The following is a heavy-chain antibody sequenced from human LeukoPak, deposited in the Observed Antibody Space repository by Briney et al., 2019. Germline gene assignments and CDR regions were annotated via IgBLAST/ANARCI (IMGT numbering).Heavy chain of an antibody. CDR3: ARDGPSYYYYYMDV. Sequence: GGSLRLSCAASGFTFSSYWMHWVRQAPGKGLVWVSRINTDGSSTSYADSVKGRFTISRDNAKNTLYLQVNSLRAEDTAVYYCARDGPSYYYYYMDVWGKGTTVTVSS. CDR1: GFTFSSYW. CDR2: INTDGSST. J-gene: IGHJ6*03. V-gene: IGHV3-74*01.